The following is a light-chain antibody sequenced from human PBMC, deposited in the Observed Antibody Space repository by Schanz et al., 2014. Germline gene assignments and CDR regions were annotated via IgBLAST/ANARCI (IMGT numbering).Light chain of an antibody. J-gene: IGKJ3*01. V-gene: IGKV1-17*03. CDR2: VAS. CDR3: EQSNRVPFT. Sequence: DIQMTQSPSAMSASVGDRVTITCRASQDISNYLAWFQQKPGKVPKRLIYVASSLQSGVPSRFSGSGSGTEFTLTISSLQPEDFATYYCEQSNRVPFTFGPGTEVNVK. CDR1: QDISNY.